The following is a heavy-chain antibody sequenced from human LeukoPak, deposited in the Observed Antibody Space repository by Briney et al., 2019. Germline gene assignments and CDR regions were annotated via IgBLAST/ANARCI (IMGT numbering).Heavy chain of an antibody. CDR1: GGSISSSSYY. D-gene: IGHD5-18*01. J-gene: IGHJ4*02. CDR3: ATYSYSQRYFDY. CDR2: IYYSGST. Sequence: SETLSLTCTVSGGSISSSSYYLGWIRQPPGKGLEWIGSIYYSGSTYYNPSLKSRVTISVDTSKNQFSLKLSSVTAADTAVYYCATYSYSQRYFDYWGREPWSPSPQ. V-gene: IGHV4-39*01.